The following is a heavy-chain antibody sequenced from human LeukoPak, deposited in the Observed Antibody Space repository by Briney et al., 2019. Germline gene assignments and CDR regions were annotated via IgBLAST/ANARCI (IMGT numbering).Heavy chain of an antibody. J-gene: IGHJ4*02. CDR1: GFTVSSNY. CDR3: ARGGSGYLNYFDY. Sequence: PGGSLRLSCAASGFTVSSNYMSWVRQAPGKGLEWVSVIYSGGSTYYADSVKGRFTISRDNSKNTLYLQMNSLRAEDTAVYYCARGGSGYLNYFDYWGQGTLVTVSS. D-gene: IGHD5-12*01. CDR2: IYSGGST. V-gene: IGHV3-53*01.